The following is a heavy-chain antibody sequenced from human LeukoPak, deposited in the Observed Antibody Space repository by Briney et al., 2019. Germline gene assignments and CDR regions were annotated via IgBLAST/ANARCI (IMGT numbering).Heavy chain of an antibody. CDR1: GYTFTSYY. D-gene: IGHD2-2*01. CDR2: INPSGGSA. Sequence: ASVKVSCKASGYTFTSYYIHWVRQAPGQGLEWMGIINPSGGSASYAQKFEGRVTMTRDTSTSTVYMELSSLRAEDRAVYYCGRDSKTSSLADPWGQGTLVTVSS. V-gene: IGHV1-46*01. J-gene: IGHJ5*02. CDR3: GRDSKTSSLADP.